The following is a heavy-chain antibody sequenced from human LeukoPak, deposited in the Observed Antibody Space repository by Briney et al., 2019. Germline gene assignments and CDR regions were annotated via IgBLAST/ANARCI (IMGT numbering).Heavy chain of an antibody. J-gene: IGHJ4*02. CDR2: IYYFESS. D-gene: IGHD6-25*01. Sequence: PSETLSLTCTVSGGSISSSSYYWGWIRQPPGKGLEWIVTIYYFESSYCNPSLKTRVTISVDTSKNQFSLKLSSVTAADTAVYYCARRRAATIDYWGQGILVTVSS. V-gene: IGHV4-39*01. CDR1: GGSISSSSYY. CDR3: ARRRAATIDY.